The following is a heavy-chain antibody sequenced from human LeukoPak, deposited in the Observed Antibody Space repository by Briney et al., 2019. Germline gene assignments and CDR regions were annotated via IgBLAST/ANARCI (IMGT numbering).Heavy chain of an antibody. V-gene: IGHV1-2*02. CDR1: GYTFTGNY. CDR3: ARTVITGETKLDY. Sequence: GASVKLSCKASGYTFTGNYMHWVRQAPGQGLEWMGWINPNSDGTNYAQKFQGRVTMTRDTSISTAYMELSRLRSDDTAVYYCARTVITGETKLDYWGQGTLVTVSS. J-gene: IGHJ4*02. D-gene: IGHD7-27*01. CDR2: INPNSDGT.